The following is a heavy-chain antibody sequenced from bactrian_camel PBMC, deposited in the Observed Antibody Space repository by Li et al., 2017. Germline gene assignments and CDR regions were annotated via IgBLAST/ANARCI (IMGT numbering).Heavy chain of an antibody. CDR3: AADGTPTGWCTNSGLPDFGY. CDR2: IDRHGVT. CDR1: GYTSSRDC. V-gene: IGHV3S53*01. J-gene: IGHJ6*01. D-gene: IGHD5*01. Sequence: HVQLVESGGGSVQAGGSLRLSCAASGYTSSRDCMGWFRQATEKEREEVATIDRHGVTNYADSVKGRFTISKDGGKNTLYLQMNSLKPEDTAMYYCAADGTPTGWCTNSGLPDFGYSGQGTQVTVS.